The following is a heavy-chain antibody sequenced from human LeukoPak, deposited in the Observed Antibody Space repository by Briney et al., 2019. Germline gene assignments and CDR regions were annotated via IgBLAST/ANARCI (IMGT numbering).Heavy chain of an antibody. CDR3: AFSSIFGVVPRSWFDP. CDR1: GGSFSGYY. Sequence: SETLSLTCVVYGGSFSGYYWSWIRQPPGKGLEWIGEINHSGSTNYNPPLKSRVTISVDTSKNQFSLKLSSVTAADTAVYYCAFSSIFGVVPRSWFDPWGQGTLVTVSS. D-gene: IGHD3-3*01. J-gene: IGHJ5*02. CDR2: INHSGST. V-gene: IGHV4-34*01.